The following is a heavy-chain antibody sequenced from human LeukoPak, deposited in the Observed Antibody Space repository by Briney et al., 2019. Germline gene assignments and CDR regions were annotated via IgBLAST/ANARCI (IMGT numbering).Heavy chain of an antibody. CDR2: IYRDRTT. D-gene: IGHD2-8*01. Sequence: SETLPLTCTVSGDSITAPKWWSWVRQAPGEGLEWIGEIYRDRTTSFNPSLKSRLTISVDKSANQFFLNLNSVSATDTAVYYCVGRGLYGGTWLFEYWGQGALVTVSS. CDR1: GDSITAPKW. CDR3: VGRGLYGGTWLFEY. J-gene: IGHJ4*02. V-gene: IGHV4-4*02.